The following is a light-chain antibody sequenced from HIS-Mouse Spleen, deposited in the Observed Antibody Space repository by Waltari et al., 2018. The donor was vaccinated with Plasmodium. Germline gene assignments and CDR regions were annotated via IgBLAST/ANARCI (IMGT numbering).Light chain of an antibody. CDR1: SLPKKY. Sequence: SYELPQPPSVSLSPGQTARITCSGDSLPKKYAYWYQQKSGQAPAAVIYEDSKLPSGILARCSASSSGTMATLTISGAQVEDEADYYGDPTDSSGKHRVFGGGTKLTVL. V-gene: IGLV3-10*01. CDR3: DPTDSSGKHRV. J-gene: IGLJ3*02. CDR2: EDS.